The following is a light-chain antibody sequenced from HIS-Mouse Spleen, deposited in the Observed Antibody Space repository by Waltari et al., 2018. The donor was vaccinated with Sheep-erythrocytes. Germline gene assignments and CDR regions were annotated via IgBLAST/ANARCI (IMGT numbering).Light chain of an antibody. CDR1: SSDVGCYNY. Sequence: QSALTQPRSVSGSPGQSVPISCPGTSSDVGCYNYVSWYRQHPGKAPKLMIYDVSKRPSGVPDRFSGSKSGNTASLTISGLQAEDEADYYCCSYAGSNNYVFGTGTKVTVL. J-gene: IGLJ1*01. V-gene: IGLV2-11*01. CDR3: CSYAGSNNYV. CDR2: DVS.